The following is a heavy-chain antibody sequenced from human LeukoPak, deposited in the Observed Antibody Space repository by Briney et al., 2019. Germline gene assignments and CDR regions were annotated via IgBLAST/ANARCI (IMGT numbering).Heavy chain of an antibody. CDR2: IIPIFGTA. CDR1: GGTFSSYA. Sequence: GASVKVSCKASGGTFSSYAISWVRQAPGQGLEWMGRIIPIFGTANYAQKFQGRVTITTDESTSTAYMELSSLRSEDTAVYYCARGTGGNALVIDYWGQGTLVTVSS. J-gene: IGHJ4*02. CDR3: ARGTGGNALVIDY. V-gene: IGHV1-69*05. D-gene: IGHD4-23*01.